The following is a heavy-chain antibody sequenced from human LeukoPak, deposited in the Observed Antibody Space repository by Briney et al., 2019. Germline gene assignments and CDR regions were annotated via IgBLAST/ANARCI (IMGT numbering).Heavy chain of an antibody. CDR1: GGSFSGYY. CDR2: INHSGST. Sequence: SETLSLTCAVYGGSFSGYYWSWIRQPPGKGLEWIGEINHSGSTNYNPSLKSRVTISADTSKNQFSLKLSSVTAADTAVYYCARGLSPRINMVRGVRPPFRGVFDYWGQGTLVTVSS. CDR3: ARGLSPRINMVRGVRPPFRGVFDY. V-gene: IGHV4-34*01. J-gene: IGHJ4*02. D-gene: IGHD3-10*01.